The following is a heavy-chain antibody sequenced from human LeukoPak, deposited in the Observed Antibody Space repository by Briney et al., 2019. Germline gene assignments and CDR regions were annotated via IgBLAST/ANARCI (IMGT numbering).Heavy chain of an antibody. V-gene: IGHV3-64*02. CDR1: GFTFSNYA. D-gene: IGHD3-10*01. CDR3: ARVGGFFFDY. Sequence: GGSLRLSCAVSGFTFSNYAMHWVRQAPGKGLEYVSVISSHGDSTYYADSVKGRFTISRDNSKNTLYLQMGSLRAEDMAVYYCARVGGFFFDYWGQGTLVTVSS. CDR2: ISSHGDST. J-gene: IGHJ4*02.